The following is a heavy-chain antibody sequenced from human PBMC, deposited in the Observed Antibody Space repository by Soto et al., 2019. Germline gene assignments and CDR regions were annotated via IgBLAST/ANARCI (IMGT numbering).Heavy chain of an antibody. Sequence: VQLVESGGGLVKPGGSLRLSCAACGFTFSGYNMSWIRQAPGKGLEWVSYITSSGSNTFDAESVKGRFTISRDNTMNLLYLQMNSLSAEDTAVYYCARRGTISSAHHFDHWGQGTLVTVSS. V-gene: IGHV3-11*01. J-gene: IGHJ4*02. D-gene: IGHD6-6*01. CDR3: ARRGTISSAHHFDH. CDR2: ITSSGSNT. CDR1: GFTFSGYN.